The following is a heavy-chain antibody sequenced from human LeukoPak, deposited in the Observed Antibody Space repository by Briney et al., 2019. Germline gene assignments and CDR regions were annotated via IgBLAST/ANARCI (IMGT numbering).Heavy chain of an antibody. CDR3: ARRSGYYYYFDY. Sequence: ESGPALVKPTQTLTLTCTFSGFSLSTSGMCVSWIRQPPGKALEWLALVDWDDDKYYSTSLKTRLTISKDTSKNQVVLTMTNMDPVDTATYYCARRSGYYYYFDYWGQGTLVTVSS. D-gene: IGHD3-22*01. CDR2: VDWDDDK. J-gene: IGHJ4*02. V-gene: IGHV2-70*01. CDR1: GFSLSTSGMC.